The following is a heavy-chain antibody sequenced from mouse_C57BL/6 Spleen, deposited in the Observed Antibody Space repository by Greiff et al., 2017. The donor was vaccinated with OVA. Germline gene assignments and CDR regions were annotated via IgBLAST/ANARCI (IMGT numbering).Heavy chain of an antibody. Sequence: EVKLVESGGGLVKPGGSLKLSCAASGFTFSDYGMHWVRQAPEKGLEWVAYISSGSSTIYYADTVKGRFTISRDNAKNTRFLQLTSLRSEDTAMYYCARPLYDYDGGFAYWGKGTLVTVSA. CDR1: GFTFSDYG. V-gene: IGHV5-17*01. CDR3: ARPLYDYDGGFAY. D-gene: IGHD2-4*01. CDR2: ISSGSSTI. J-gene: IGHJ3*01.